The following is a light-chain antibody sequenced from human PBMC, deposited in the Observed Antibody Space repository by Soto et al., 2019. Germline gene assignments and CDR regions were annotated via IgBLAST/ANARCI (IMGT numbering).Light chain of an antibody. Sequence: QSALTQPASVSGSPGQSITMSCTGTSSDVGGYKYVSWYQQHPGKAPQLIIYEVSNRPSGVSNRFSGSKSGNTASLIISGLQTEDEADYYCSSYTGSTTFVAFGGWTKLTVL. J-gene: IGLJ2*01. V-gene: IGLV2-14*01. CDR2: EVS. CDR1: SSDVGGYKY. CDR3: SSYTGSTTFVA.